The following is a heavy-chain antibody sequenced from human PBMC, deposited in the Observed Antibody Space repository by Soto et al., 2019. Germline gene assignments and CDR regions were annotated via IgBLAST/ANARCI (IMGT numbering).Heavy chain of an antibody. CDR3: ARGRVAVVSDISYRA. CDR1: GYTFTSYV. J-gene: IGHJ4*02. CDR2: IHSGNGST. D-gene: IGHD2-21*01. Sequence: SSVKVSCKASGYTFTSYVVHWVRQAPGQRLEWMGWIHSGNGSTKYSQRFQGRVTITRDTSATTVYMDLSSLTSEDTAVYYCARGRVAVVSDISYRAWGQGTMVSVSS. V-gene: IGHV1-3*01.